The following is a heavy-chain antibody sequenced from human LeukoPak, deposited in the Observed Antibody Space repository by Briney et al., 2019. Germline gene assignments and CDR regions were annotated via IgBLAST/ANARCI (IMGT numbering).Heavy chain of an antibody. D-gene: IGHD1-14*01. CDR1: GGSINNYY. V-gene: IGHV4-4*07. CDR3: ARDRETIDY. J-gene: IGHJ4*02. CDR2: INASGST. Sequence: SETLSLTCSVSGGSINNYYGSWIRQSAGKGLEWIGQINASGSTTYHPSLKSRVTMSVDTSKNQFSLKLSSVTAADTAVYYCARDRETIDYWGQGTLVTGSS.